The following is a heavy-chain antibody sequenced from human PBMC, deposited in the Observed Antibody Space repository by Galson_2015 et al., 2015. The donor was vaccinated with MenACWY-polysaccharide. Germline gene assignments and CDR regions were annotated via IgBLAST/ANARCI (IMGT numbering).Heavy chain of an antibody. D-gene: IGHD2-2*01. CDR3: ARDGGYCSSTSCPHYYYGMDV. V-gene: IGHV3-21*05. J-gene: IGHJ6*02. CDR2: ISNSANDI. Sequence: SLRLSCAASGFTFSDYSMNWVRQAPGKGLEWVSFISNSANDIFYTDSVKGRFTISRDNAKNSLSLQMNSLRAEDTAVYYCARDGGYCSSTSCPHYYYGMDVWGQGTTVTVSS. CDR1: GFTFSDYS.